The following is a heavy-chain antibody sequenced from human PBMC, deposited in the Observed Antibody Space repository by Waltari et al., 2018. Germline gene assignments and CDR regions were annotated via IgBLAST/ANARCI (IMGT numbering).Heavy chain of an antibody. J-gene: IGHJ4*02. CDR1: GYSISSGYY. CDR2: IYHSGST. CDR3: ARSGRRTIFGVVMSYFDY. D-gene: IGHD3-3*01. V-gene: IGHV4-38-2*02. Sequence: QVQLQESGPGLVKPSETLSLTCTVSGYSISSGYYWGWIRQPPGKGLEWIGSIYHSGSTYYNPSLKSRVTRSVDTSKNQFSLKLSSVTAADTAVYYCARSGRRTIFGVVMSYFDYWGQGTLVTVSS.